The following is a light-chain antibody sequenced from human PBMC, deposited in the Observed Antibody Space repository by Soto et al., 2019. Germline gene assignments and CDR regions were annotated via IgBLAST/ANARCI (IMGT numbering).Light chain of an antibody. J-gene: IGKJ1*01. CDR1: QSVSSN. Sequence: EIVMTQSPATLSVSPGERATLSCRASQSVSSNLAWYQQKPGQAPRLLIYGASTRATGIPARFSGSGSGTEHTLTLSSLQYEDFAVYYCQQYNNWPPGTFGQGAKVEIK. CDR3: QQYNNWPPGT. V-gene: IGKV3-15*01. CDR2: GAS.